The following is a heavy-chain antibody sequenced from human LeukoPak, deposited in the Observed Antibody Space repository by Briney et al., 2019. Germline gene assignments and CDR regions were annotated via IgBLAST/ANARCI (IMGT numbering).Heavy chain of an antibody. D-gene: IGHD1-26*01. CDR1: GYTFTDYG. CDR3: AKGYSGSYSGFDY. V-gene: IGHV3-15*01. CDR2: IKSKTDGGTT. J-gene: IGHJ4*02. Sequence: SCKASGYTFTDYGISWVRQAPGKGLEWVGRIKSKTDGGTTDYAAPVKGRFTVSRDNSKNTLYLQMNSLRAEDTAVYYCAKGYSGSYSGFDYWGQGTLVTVSS.